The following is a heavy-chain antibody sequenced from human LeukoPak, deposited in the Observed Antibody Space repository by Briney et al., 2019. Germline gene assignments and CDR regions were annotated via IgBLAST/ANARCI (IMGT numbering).Heavy chain of an antibody. J-gene: IGHJ6*02. CDR3: ARDHSSDV. CDR2: ISGRGGST. Sequence: GGSLRLSCAASGFSFSTYAMNWVRQAPGKGLEWVSAISGRGGSTYYADSVKGRFTISRDTSGNTLYLQMNSLRAEDSAVYYCARDHSSDVWGQGTTVTVSS. CDR1: GFSFSTYA. V-gene: IGHV3-23*01. D-gene: IGHD2-21*01.